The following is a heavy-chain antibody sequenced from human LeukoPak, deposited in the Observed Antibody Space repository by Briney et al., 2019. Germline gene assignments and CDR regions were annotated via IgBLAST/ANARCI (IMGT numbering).Heavy chain of an antibody. D-gene: IGHD3-22*01. J-gene: IGHJ4*02. CDR2: IKHNGGEK. CDR1: GFTFSNAW. V-gene: IGHV3-7*01. Sequence: GGSLRLSCAASGFTFSNAWMSWVRQAPGKGLEWVASIKHNGGEKYYVDSVKGRFTISRDNAKNSLYLEMSSLRVEDTAVYYCARDRGWRTSGYYLYHFDYWGQGTLVTFAS. CDR3: ARDRGWRTSGYYLYHFDY.